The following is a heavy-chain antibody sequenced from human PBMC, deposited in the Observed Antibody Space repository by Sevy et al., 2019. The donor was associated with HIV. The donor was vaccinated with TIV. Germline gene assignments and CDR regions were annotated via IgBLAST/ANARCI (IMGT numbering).Heavy chain of an antibody. V-gene: IGHV1-69*13. Sequence: ASVKVCCKASGGTFSSYAISWVRQAPGQGLEWMGGIIPIFGTANYAQKFQGRVTITADESTSTAYMELSSLRSEDTAVYYCARGRSDSSGYYPHFDYWGQGTLVTVSS. CDR1: GGTFSSYA. CDR2: IIPIFGTA. D-gene: IGHD3-22*01. CDR3: ARGRSDSSGYYPHFDY. J-gene: IGHJ4*02.